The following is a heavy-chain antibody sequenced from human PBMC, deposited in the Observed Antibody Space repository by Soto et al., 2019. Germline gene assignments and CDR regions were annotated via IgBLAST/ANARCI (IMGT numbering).Heavy chain of an antibody. J-gene: IGHJ6*03. CDR3: ARESGGATATLDYYYFYMDV. CDR1: GDTFSDYY. D-gene: IGHD5-12*01. Sequence: QVQLVQSGAEVRKPGASVTVSCRTSGDTFSDYYIHWVRQAPGQGLEWMGWINPNSGATNYAQKFRDWVTMTRDTSIRTVYMQRSRLRSDDTAVYYCARESGGATATLDYYYFYMDVWGTGTTVTVSS. CDR2: INPNSGAT. V-gene: IGHV1-2*04.